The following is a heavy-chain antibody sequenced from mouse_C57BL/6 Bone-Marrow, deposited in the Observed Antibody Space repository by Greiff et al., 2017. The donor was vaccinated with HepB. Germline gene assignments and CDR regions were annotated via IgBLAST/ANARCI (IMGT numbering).Heavy chain of an antibody. D-gene: IGHD1-1*01. CDR1: GFTFSDYG. Sequence: EVKLVESGGGLVKPGGSLKLSCAASGFTFSDYGMHWVRQAPEKGLEWVAYISSGSSTIYYADTVKGRFTISRDNAKNTLFLQMTSLRSEDTAMYYCARDPVVATRIFFDYWGQGTTLTVSS. CDR2: ISSGSSTI. V-gene: IGHV5-17*01. J-gene: IGHJ2*01. CDR3: ARDPVVATRIFFDY.